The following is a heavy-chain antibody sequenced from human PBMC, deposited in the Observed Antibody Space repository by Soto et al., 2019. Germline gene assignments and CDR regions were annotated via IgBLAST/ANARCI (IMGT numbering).Heavy chain of an antibody. V-gene: IGHV3-30-3*01. CDR3: ARDHTAMVPGYYFDY. Sequence: GGSLRLSCAASGFTFSSYAMHWVRQAPGKGLEWVAVISYDGSNKYYADSVKGRFTISRDNSKNTLYLQMNSLRAEDTAVYYCARDHTAMVPGYYFDYWGQGTLVTVSS. J-gene: IGHJ4*02. CDR2: ISYDGSNK. D-gene: IGHD5-18*01. CDR1: GFTFSSYA.